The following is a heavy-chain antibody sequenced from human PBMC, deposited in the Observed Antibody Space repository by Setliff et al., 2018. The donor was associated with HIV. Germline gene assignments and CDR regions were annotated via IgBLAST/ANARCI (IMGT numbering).Heavy chain of an antibody. Sequence: PGGSLRLSCAATGFTFSSYVLHWVRQAPGKGLEWVAAMSTGGDIKIYADSVKGRFTISRDNSKNTLFLQMNGLRAEDTAVYYCARLPQDVRSSIDFWGQGTLVTVSS. D-gene: IGHD6-6*01. CDR1: GFTFSSYV. CDR3: ARLPQDVRSSIDF. CDR2: MSTGGDIK. J-gene: IGHJ4*02. V-gene: IGHV3-30-3*01.